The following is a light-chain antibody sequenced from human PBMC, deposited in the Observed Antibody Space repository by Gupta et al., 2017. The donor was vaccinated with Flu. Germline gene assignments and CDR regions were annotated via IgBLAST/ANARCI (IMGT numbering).Light chain of an antibody. CDR1: Y. Sequence: YIYWYLQKPGQPPQLLIYEDSRRAYGVPDRFSGRGSGTDFTLIISRGEAEDVGIYYCMQSVQRPFAFGGGTRVDLK. CDR2: EDS. J-gene: IGKJ4*01. V-gene: IGKV2D-29*01. CDR3: MQSVQRPFA.